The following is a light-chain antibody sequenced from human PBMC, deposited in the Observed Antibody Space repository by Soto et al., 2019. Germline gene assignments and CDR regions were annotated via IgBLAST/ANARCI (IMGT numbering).Light chain of an antibody. V-gene: IGKV4-1*01. Sequence: DIVMTQSPDSLAVSLGERATINCKSSQSVLYSSNNKNYLAWYQQKPGQPPKLLIYWASTRESGITDRFSGSESGTDFTNPISSLQADDVAVYYCQQYYSKVTFGQGTRLEMK. CDR2: WAS. CDR3: QQYYSKVT. CDR1: QSVLYSSNNKNY. J-gene: IGKJ5*01.